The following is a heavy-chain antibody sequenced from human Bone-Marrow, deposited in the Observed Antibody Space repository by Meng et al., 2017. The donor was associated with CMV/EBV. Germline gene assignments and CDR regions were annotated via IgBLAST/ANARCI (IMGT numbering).Heavy chain of an antibody. CDR1: GGSISSSSYY. CDR2: IYYSGST. J-gene: IGHJ4*02. CDR3: ARVGRAAQYYFDY. V-gene: IGHV4-39*07. Sequence: SETLSLTCTVSGGSISSSSYYWGWIRQPPGKGLEWIGSIYYSGSTYYNPSLKSRVTISVDTSKNQFSLKLSSVTAADTAVYYCARVGRAAQYYFDYWGQGTLVTGSS. D-gene: IGHD6-6*01.